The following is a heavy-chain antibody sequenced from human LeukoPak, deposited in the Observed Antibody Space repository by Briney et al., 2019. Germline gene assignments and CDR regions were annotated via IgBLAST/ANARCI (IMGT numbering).Heavy chain of an antibody. CDR2: IKSNTDGGTT. Sequence: GGSLRLSCAASGFTFSNAWMSWVRQAPGKGLEWIGRIKSNTDGGTTEYAAPVKGRFTISRDDSKNTVFLQMSSLTIEDTAVFYCATEGVAVTAAHWLDLWGQGSLVTVSS. V-gene: IGHV3-15*01. CDR1: GFTFSNAW. J-gene: IGHJ5*02. CDR3: ATEGVAVTAAHWLDL. D-gene: IGHD2-21*02.